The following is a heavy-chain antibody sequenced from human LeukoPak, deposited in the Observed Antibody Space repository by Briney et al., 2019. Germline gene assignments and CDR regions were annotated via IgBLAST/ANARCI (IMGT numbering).Heavy chain of an antibody. Sequence: PGGSLRLSCAASGFTFSSYWMSWVRQAPGKGLEWVANIKQDGSEKYYVDSVKGRFTISRDNAKNSLYLQMNSLRAEDTAVYYCARAPQWRPERLDFDYWGQGTLVTVSS. V-gene: IGHV3-7*04. J-gene: IGHJ4*02. CDR2: IKQDGSEK. CDR3: ARAPQWRPERLDFDY. D-gene: IGHD6-19*01. CDR1: GFTFSSYW.